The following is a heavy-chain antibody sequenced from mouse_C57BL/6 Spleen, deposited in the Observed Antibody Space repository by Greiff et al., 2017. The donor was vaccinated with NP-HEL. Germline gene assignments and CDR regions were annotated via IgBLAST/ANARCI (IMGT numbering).Heavy chain of an antibody. Sequence: VQGVESGPELVKPGASVKISCKASGYAFSSSWMNWVKQRPGKGLEWIGRIYPGDGDTNYNGKFKGKATLTADKSSSTAYMQLSSLTSEDSAVYFCAVLHSDVWGTGTTVTVSS. CDR3: AVLHSDV. CDR2: IYPGDGDT. J-gene: IGHJ1*03. V-gene: IGHV1-82*01. CDR1: GYAFSSSW.